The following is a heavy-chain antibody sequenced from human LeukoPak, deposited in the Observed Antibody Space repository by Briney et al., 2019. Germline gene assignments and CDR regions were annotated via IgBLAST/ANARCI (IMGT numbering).Heavy chain of an antibody. CDR1: GYVFTGYN. V-gene: IGHV1-2*02. CDR3: ARGITGLAT. Sequence: GASVKVSCKTSGYVFTGYNIHWVRQAPGRGLEWMGWINPNSGSTRYEQKFQGRVTMTRDTSISTAYMELSTLRSDDTAVYYCARGITGLATWGQGTLVTVSS. J-gene: IGHJ5*02. CDR2: INPNSGST. D-gene: IGHD1-14*01.